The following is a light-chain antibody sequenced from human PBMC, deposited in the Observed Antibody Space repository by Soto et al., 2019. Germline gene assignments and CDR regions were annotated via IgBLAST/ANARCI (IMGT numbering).Light chain of an antibody. Sequence: QSVLTQPASVSGSPGQSITISCTGTSSDVGSYKYVSWYQQHPGKAPKLIIYDVNNRPSGISDRFSGSKSGNTASLTISGLQSEDEADYYCSSYTTTSSYVFGTGTKLTVL. CDR2: DVN. CDR1: SSDVGSYKY. J-gene: IGLJ1*01. CDR3: SSYTTTSSYV. V-gene: IGLV2-14*03.